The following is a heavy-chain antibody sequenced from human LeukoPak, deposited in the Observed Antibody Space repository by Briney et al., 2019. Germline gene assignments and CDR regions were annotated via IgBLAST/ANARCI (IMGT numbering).Heavy chain of an antibody. CDR3: ATDYPGGNSF. D-gene: IGHD2-21*02. Sequence: EASVKVSCKVSGYTLTELSMHWGRQAPGKGLEWMGGFDPEDGETIYAQKFQGRVTMTEDTSTDTAYMELSSLRSEDTAVYYCATDYPGGNSFWGQGTLVTVSS. CDR2: FDPEDGET. V-gene: IGHV1-24*01. CDR1: GYTLTELS. J-gene: IGHJ4*02.